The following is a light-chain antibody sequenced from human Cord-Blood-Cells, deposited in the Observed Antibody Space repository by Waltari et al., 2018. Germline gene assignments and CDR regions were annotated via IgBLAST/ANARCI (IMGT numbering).Light chain of an antibody. Sequence: QSAMIQPSYVCGSTEQSITISCTVTSNVVGGYHNVSWYQQPPGKAPKLMIYEVSNRPSGCSNRFSGSKSGNTASLTISGLQAEDEADYYCSSYTSSSTRVFGGGTKLTVL. CDR2: EVS. V-gene: IGLV2-14*01. CDR3: SSYTSSSTRV. CDR1: SNVVGGYHN. J-gene: IGLJ3*02.